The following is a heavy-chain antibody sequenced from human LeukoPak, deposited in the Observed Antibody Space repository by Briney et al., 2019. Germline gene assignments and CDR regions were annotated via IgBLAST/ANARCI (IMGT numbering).Heavy chain of an antibody. J-gene: IGHJ4*02. V-gene: IGHV1-24*01. CDR2: FDPEDGEI. D-gene: IGHD3-16*01. CDR1: GYALTELS. Sequence: GTSVKVSCKVSGYALTELSMHWVRQAPGNGLEWMGGFDPEDGEILYAQKFQGRVTMTEDTSTDTAYMELSSLRSEDTAVYYCATKITTMIPYYFDYWGQGTLVTVSS. CDR3: ATKITTMIPYYFDY.